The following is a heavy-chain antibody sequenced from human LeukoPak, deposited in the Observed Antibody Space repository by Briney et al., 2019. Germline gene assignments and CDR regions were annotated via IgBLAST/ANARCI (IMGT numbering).Heavy chain of an antibody. CDR2: VGGSGGLT. CDR3: TLADGGDTGDY. V-gene: IGHV3-23*01. CDR1: GFTFSTFA. J-gene: IGHJ4*02. D-gene: IGHD2-21*02. Sequence: GGPLRLSCAASGFTFSTFALSWVRQAPGKGLEWVSAVGGSGGLTYYADSVRGRFTISRDNSKNTLYLEMNSLRVEDTGVYYCTLADGGDTGDYWGQGTLVTVSS.